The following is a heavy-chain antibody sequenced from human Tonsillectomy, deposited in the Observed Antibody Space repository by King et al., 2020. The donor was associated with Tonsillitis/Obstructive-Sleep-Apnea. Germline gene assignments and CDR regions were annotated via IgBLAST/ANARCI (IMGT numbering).Heavy chain of an antibody. CDR3: AGHRALGAPAGGVDY. CDR1: GGSVSSSSSS. CDR2: IYYSGNT. Sequence: QLQESGPGLVKPSETLSLTCTVSGGSVSSSSSSWGWVRQPPGKGLEWIGTIYYSGNTYYNPSLKSRVTISVDTSKNQLSLKLRSVTAADTAVYYCAGHRALGAPAGGVDYWGQGTLVTVSS. V-gene: IGHV4-39*01. J-gene: IGHJ4*02. D-gene: IGHD1-14*01.